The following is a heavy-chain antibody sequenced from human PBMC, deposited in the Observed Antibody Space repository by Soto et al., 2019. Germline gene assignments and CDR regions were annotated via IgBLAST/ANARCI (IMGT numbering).Heavy chain of an antibody. CDR1: GFTFNMYW. J-gene: IGHJ4*02. V-gene: IGHV3-74*01. CDR2: INNGGSTT. CDR3: ASGAYYYDTSGSDY. Sequence: GGSLSLSCLASGFTFNMYWMHWVRQAPGKGLVWVSRINNGGSTTTYADSVKGRFTISRENAKNTVYLQMSSLRAEDTAVYFCASGAYYYDTSGSDYWGQGTPVTVSS. D-gene: IGHD3-22*01.